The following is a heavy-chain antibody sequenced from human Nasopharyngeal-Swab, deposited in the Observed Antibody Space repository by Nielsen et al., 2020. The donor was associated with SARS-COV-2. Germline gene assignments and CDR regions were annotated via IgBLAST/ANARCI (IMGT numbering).Heavy chain of an antibody. Sequence: SETLSLTCTVSGGSISDYYWNWIRQPPGKGLEWIGYIFYSGSTYYNPSLKSRVTISVDTSKNQFSLKLSSVTAADTAVYYCARHRRRWLQLQADAFDIWGQGTMVIVSS. CDR3: ARHRRRWLQLQADAFDI. D-gene: IGHD5-24*01. J-gene: IGHJ3*02. CDR2: IFYSGST. CDR1: GGSISDYY. V-gene: IGHV4-59*08.